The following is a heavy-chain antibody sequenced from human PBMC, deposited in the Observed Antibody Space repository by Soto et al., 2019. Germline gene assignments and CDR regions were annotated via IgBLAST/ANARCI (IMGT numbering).Heavy chain of an antibody. V-gene: IGHV3-30*18. CDR2: ISYDGSNK. D-gene: IGHD6-13*01. J-gene: IGHJ6*02. CDR1: GFTFSSYG. CDR3: AKDLYSSSWYQARYYYYGMDV. Sequence: GGSLRLSCAASGFTFSSYGMHWFRQAPGKGLEWVAVISYDGSNKYYADSVKGRFTISRDNSKNTLYLQMNSLRAEDTAVYYCAKDLYSSSWYQARYYYYGMDVWGQGTTVTVSS.